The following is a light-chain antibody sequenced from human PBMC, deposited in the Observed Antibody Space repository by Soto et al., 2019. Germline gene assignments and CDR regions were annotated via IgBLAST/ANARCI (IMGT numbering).Light chain of an antibody. CDR3: QRYYSYPQT. Sequence: AIRMTQSQSSLSASTGDRVTITCRASQGISTSTAWYQQKPRKAPKLLIYAADTVQSEVQSRFIGSAPGTDFTLNISCLQSEDFATYYCQRYYSYPQTFGQGTKVAIK. J-gene: IGKJ1*01. CDR2: AAD. CDR1: QGISTS. V-gene: IGKV1-8*01.